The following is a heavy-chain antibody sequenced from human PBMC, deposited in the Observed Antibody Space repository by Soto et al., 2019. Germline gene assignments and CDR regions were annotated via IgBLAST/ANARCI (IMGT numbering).Heavy chain of an antibody. CDR3: ARTKGNGGSCYSCYIAE. J-gene: IGHJ4*02. CDR1: GGSITTGGYY. D-gene: IGHD2-15*01. CDR2: RYYSEST. Sequence: SETLSLTCTVSGGSITTGGYYWSWIRQLPGKGLEWIGHRYYSESTYYNPSLKSRVSISLDTSKNQFSLKLRFVTAADTAMYYCARTKGNGGSCYSCYIAEWGQGASVTVSS. V-gene: IGHV4-31*03.